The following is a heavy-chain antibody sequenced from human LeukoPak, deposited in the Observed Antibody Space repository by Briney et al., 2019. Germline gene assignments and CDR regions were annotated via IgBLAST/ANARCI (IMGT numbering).Heavy chain of an antibody. CDR1: GFTFSSYA. Sequence: GGSLRLSCAASGFTFSSYAMHWVRQAPGKGLEWVAVISYDGSNKYYADSVKGRFTISRDNSKNTLYLQMNSLRAEDTAVYYCARDRRSGPRTDYWGQGTLVTVSS. D-gene: IGHD6-19*01. V-gene: IGHV3-30-3*01. CDR3: ARDRRSGPRTDY. CDR2: ISYDGSNK. J-gene: IGHJ4*02.